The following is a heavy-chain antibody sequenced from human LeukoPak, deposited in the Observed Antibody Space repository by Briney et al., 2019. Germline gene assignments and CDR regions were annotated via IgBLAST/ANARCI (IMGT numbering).Heavy chain of an antibody. V-gene: IGHV3-30*02. J-gene: IGHJ4*02. CDR3: EKIKIWFGDTFDY. Sequence: GGSLRLSCAASGFTFSSYGMHWVRQAPGKGLEWVAFIRYDGNNKYYSDSVKGRFTISRDNSKNTLSLQMNSLRAEDTAVYYCEKIKIWFGDTFDYWGQGTLVTVSS. CDR1: GFTFSSYG. D-gene: IGHD3-10*01. CDR2: IRYDGNNK.